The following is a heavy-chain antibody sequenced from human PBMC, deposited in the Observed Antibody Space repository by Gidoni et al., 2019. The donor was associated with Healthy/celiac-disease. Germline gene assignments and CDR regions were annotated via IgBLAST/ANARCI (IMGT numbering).Heavy chain of an antibody. CDR1: GFTFSSYS. CDR3: ARDSGYVSYYYYGMDV. J-gene: IGHJ6*02. D-gene: IGHD5-12*01. Sequence: EVQLVESGGDLVKPGGSLRLSCAASGFTFSSYSMNWVRQAPGKGLEWVSSISSSSSYIYYADSVKGRFTISRDNAKNSLYLQMNSLRAEDTAVYYCARDSGYVSYYYYGMDVWGQGTTVTVSS. CDR2: ISSSSSYI. V-gene: IGHV3-21*01.